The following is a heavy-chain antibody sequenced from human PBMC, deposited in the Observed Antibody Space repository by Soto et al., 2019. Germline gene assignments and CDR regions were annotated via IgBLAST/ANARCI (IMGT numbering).Heavy chain of an antibody. CDR3: ARGLSSSSVWYYYYYGMDV. CDR1: GYTFTGYY. V-gene: IGHV1-2*02. D-gene: IGHD6-6*01. CDR2: INPNSGGT. Sequence: GASVKVSCKASGYTFTGYYMHWVRQAPGQGLEWMGWINPNSGGTNDAQKFQGRVTMTRDTSISTAYMELSRLRSDDTAVYYCARGLSSSSVWYYYYYGMDVCGQGTTVTVSS. J-gene: IGHJ6*02.